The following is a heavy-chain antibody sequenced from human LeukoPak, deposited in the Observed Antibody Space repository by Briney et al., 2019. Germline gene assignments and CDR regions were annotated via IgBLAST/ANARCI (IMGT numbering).Heavy chain of an antibody. Sequence: GGSLRLSCAASGFTVSNTYMSWVRQAPGKGLEWVSVIYSGGSTYYADSVKGRFTISRDNSKNTLYLQMNSLRAEDTAVYYCARVAGYSSSPRYNWFDPWGQGTLVTVSS. CDR2: IYSGGST. D-gene: IGHD6-13*01. CDR1: GFTVSNTY. CDR3: ARVAGYSSSPRYNWFDP. V-gene: IGHV3-53*01. J-gene: IGHJ5*02.